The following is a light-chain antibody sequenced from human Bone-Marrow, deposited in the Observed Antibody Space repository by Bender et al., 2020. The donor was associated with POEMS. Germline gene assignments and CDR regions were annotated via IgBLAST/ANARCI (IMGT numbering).Light chain of an antibody. CDR3: AVWDDSLNGWV. CDR1: SSNIGAHA. CDR2: SSH. J-gene: IGLJ3*02. Sequence: QSVLTQPPSASGTPGQRVTISCSGGSSNIGAHAVNWYQHLPGTAPKLLIYSSHRRPSEVPDRFSGSRSGTSASLAISGLESEGEADYCCAVWDDSLNGWVFGGGTKLTVL. V-gene: IGLV1-44*01.